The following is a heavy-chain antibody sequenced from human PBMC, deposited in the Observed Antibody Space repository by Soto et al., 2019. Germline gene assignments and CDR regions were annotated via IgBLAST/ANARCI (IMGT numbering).Heavy chain of an antibody. CDR3: ASIDYGSGSSNDY. CDR1: GYTFTGYY. CDR2: INPNSGGT. V-gene: IGHV1-2*02. J-gene: IGHJ4*02. D-gene: IGHD3-10*01. Sequence: ASVKVSCKASGYTFTGYYMHWVRQAPGQGLEWMGWINPNSGGTNYAQKFQGRVTMTRDTSISTAYMELSRLRSDDTAVYYCASIDYGSGSSNDYWGQGTLVTVPS.